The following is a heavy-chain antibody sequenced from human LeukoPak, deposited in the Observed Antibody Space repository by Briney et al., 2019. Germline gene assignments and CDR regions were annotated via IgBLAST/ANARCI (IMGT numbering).Heavy chain of an antibody. D-gene: IGHD2-15*01. CDR3: AKALVVVVAAGFDP. CDR1: GNYW. V-gene: IGHV3-74*01. J-gene: IGHJ5*02. CDR2: INSDGSWT. Sequence: GGSLRLSCAASGNYWMHWVRQAPGKGLVWVSHINSDGSWTSYADSVKGRFTISRDNSKNTLYLQMNSLRAEDAAVYYCAKALVVVVAAGFDPWGQGTLVTVSS.